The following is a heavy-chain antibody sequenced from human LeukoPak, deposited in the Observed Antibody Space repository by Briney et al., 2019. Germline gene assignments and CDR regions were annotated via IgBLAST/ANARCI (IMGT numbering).Heavy chain of an antibody. CDR1: GGTFSSYA. D-gene: IGHD6-13*01. J-gene: IGHJ6*03. CDR3: ASKGSSSHEYYYYYYMDV. Sequence: ASVKVSCKASGGTFSSYAISWVRQAPGQGLEWMGGIMPIFGTANYAQKFQGRVTITTDESTSTAYMELSSLRSEDTAVYYCASKGSSSHEYYYYYYMDVWGKGTTVTVSS. CDR2: IMPIFGTA. V-gene: IGHV1-69*05.